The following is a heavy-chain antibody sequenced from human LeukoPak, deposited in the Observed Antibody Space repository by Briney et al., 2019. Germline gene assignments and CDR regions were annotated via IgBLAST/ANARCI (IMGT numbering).Heavy chain of an antibody. J-gene: IGHJ6*04. Sequence: GGSLRLSCAASGFTFSNYGMNWVRQAPGKGLEWVSAISGSGHNTYYADSVKGRFTISRDNAKNSLYLQMNSLRAEDTAVYYCARTERVDVWGKGTTVTVPS. D-gene: IGHD1-1*01. V-gene: IGHV3-21*01. CDR2: ISGSGHNT. CDR3: ARTERVDV. CDR1: GFTFSNYG.